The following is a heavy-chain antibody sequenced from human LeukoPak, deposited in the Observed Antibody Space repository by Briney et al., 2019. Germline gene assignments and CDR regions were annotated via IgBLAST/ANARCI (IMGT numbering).Heavy chain of an antibody. Sequence: ASVKVSCKASGYTFTNNFMHWVRQAPGQGLEWMGIINPSGDNTWYAQKFQGRVTMTRDMATSTDYMEVSSLRSEDTAVYYCARDRVPSIVVVVAAIAGNDAFDIWGQGTMVTVSS. V-gene: IGHV1-46*01. CDR1: GYTFTNNF. D-gene: IGHD2-15*01. CDR2: INPSGDNT. CDR3: ARDRVPSIVVVVAAIAGNDAFDI. J-gene: IGHJ3*02.